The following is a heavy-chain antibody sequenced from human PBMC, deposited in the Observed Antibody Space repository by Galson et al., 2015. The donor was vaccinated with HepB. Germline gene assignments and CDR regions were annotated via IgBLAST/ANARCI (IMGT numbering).Heavy chain of an antibody. Sequence: SLRPSCAASGRTFSNHPMHWVRQAPGKGLEWVALISYDGSNKYYADSVKGRFTISRDNSKKTLYLQMSGLRADDTAVYFCTTGSAAVREYWGQGTLVIVSS. J-gene: IGHJ4*02. CDR3: TTGSAAVREY. V-gene: IGHV3-30*14. CDR2: ISYDGSNK. D-gene: IGHD1-14*01. CDR1: GRTFSNHP.